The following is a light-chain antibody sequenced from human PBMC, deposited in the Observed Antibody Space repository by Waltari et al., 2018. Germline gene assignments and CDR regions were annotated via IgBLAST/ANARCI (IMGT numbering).Light chain of an antibody. Sequence: DIQMTQSPSTLSASVGDRVTITCRASQSLSSWLAWSQPKPGKAPKLLIYYASSLESGVPSRFSGSGSGTEFTLTISSLQPDDFATYYCQQYNSYSPLTFGGGTKVEIK. J-gene: IGKJ4*01. V-gene: IGKV1-5*01. CDR1: QSLSSW. CDR2: YAS. CDR3: QQYNSYSPLT.